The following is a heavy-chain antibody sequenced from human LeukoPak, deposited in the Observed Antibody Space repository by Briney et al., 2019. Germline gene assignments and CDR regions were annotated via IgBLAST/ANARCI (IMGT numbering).Heavy chain of an antibody. Sequence: ASVKVSCKATGYTFTAYYMHWVRQAPGQGLEWMGLINPSGSDTVYAQKFQGRVTMTRDMSTSTDYMELSSLRFDDTAVYYYARDNSVGDTAWWFDPWGQGTLVTVSS. CDR2: INPSGSDT. CDR1: GYTFTAYY. J-gene: IGHJ5*02. CDR3: ARDNSVGDTAWWFDP. D-gene: IGHD1-26*01. V-gene: IGHV1-46*01.